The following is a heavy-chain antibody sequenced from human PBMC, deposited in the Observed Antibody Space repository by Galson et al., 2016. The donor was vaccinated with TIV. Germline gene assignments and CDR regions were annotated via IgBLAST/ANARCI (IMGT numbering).Heavy chain of an antibody. CDR3: ACNPYFDLWTNHFDF. D-gene: IGHD2-21*01. V-gene: IGHV1-69*13. J-gene: IGHJ4*02. CDR1: GGTSNSYA. Sequence: SVKVSCKASGGTSNSYAFSWVRQAPGQGLEWMGGIIPMFPAKYGQKFQDRVTFTVHESTSTAYMELSSLRSEDTAVYFCACNPYFDLWTNHFDFWGQGTLVTVSS. CDR2: IIPMFPA.